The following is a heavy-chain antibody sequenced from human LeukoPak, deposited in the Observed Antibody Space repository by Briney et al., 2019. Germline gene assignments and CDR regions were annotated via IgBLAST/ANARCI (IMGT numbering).Heavy chain of an antibody. CDR1: GFTFSSYA. CDR2: ISGSGGST. V-gene: IGHV3-23*01. Sequence: PGGSLRLSCAASGFTFSSYAMSWVRQAPGKGLEWVSAISGSGGSTYYADSVKGRFTISRDNSKNTLYLQMNSLGAEDTAVYYCAKARLETYYDFWSGYREDNWFDPWGQGTLVTVSS. J-gene: IGHJ5*02. CDR3: AKARLETYYDFWSGYREDNWFDP. D-gene: IGHD3-3*01.